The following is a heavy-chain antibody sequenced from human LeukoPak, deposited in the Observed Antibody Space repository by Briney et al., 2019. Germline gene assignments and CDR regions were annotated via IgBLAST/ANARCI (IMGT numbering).Heavy chain of an antibody. V-gene: IGHV6-1*01. J-gene: IGHJ4*02. CDR1: GDSVSSNSAA. CDR3: ARDPSAYHDSSGYYRGAFDY. Sequence: SQTLSLTCAISGDSVSSNSAAWNWIRQSPSRGLEWLGRTYYRSKWYNDYAVSVKSRITINPDTSKNQFSLQLNSVTPEDTAVYYCARDPSAYHDSSGYYRGAFDYWGQGTLVTVSS. CDR2: TYYRSKWYN. D-gene: IGHD3-22*01.